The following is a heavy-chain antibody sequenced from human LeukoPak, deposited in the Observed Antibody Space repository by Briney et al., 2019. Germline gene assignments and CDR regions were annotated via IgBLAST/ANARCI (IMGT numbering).Heavy chain of an antibody. CDR3: AKGGYSLGSWFDP. Sequence: GGSLRLSCAASGFTFSSYAMHWVRQAPGKGLEWVAVISYDGSNKYYADSVKGRFTISRVNSKNTLYLQMNSLRAEDTALYYCAKGGYSLGSWFDPWGQGTLVTVSS. CDR1: GFTFSSYA. V-gene: IGHV3-30-3*01. CDR2: ISYDGSNK. J-gene: IGHJ5*02. D-gene: IGHD5-18*01.